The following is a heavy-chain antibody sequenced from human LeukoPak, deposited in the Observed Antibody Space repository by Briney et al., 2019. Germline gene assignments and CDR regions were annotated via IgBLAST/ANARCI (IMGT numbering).Heavy chain of an antibody. J-gene: IGHJ3*02. V-gene: IGHV3-48*03. Sequence: GGSQRLSCAASGFTFSAYDMNWVRQSTGKGLEWLSHITSSGSTIYYADSVKGRFTISRDNAKNSLYLQMNSLRAEDTAVYYCARPGYSSSWSAFDIWGQGTMVTVSS. CDR3: ARPGYSSSWSAFDI. D-gene: IGHD6-13*01. CDR1: GFTFSAYD. CDR2: ITSSGSTI.